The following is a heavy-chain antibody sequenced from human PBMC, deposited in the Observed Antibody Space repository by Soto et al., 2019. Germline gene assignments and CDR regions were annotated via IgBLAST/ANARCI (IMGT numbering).Heavy chain of an antibody. CDR2: ISWNSGSI. Sequence: EVQLVESGGGLVQPGRSLRLSCAASGFTFDDYAMHWVRQAPGKGLEWVSGISWNSGSIGYADSVKGRFTISRDNAKNSLYLQMNSLRAEDTALYYCAKDTIGNDAFDIWGQGTMVTVSS. J-gene: IGHJ3*02. CDR1: GFTFDDYA. D-gene: IGHD1-26*01. CDR3: AKDTIGNDAFDI. V-gene: IGHV3-9*01.